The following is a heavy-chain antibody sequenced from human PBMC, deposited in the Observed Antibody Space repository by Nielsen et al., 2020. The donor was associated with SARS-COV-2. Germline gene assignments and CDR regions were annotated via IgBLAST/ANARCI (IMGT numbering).Heavy chain of an antibody. D-gene: IGHD2-21*01. CDR3: ARHITATDAFDI. V-gene: IGHV4-4*02. CDR1: GGSISSSNW. J-gene: IGHJ3*02. CDR2: IYHSGST. Sequence: GSLRLSCAVSGGSISSSNWWSWVRQPPGKGLEWIGEIYHSGSTNYNPSLKSRVTISVDTSKNQFSLKLSSVTAADTAVYYCARHITATDAFDIWGQGTMVTVSS.